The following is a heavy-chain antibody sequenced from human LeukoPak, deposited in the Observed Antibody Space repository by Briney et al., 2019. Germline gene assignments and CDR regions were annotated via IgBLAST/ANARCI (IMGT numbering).Heavy chain of an antibody. CDR2: INPNSGGT. V-gene: IGHV1-2*02. CDR1: GYTFTDYY. Sequence: GASVKVSCKASGYTFTDYYIHWVRQAPGQGLEWMGWINPNSGGTNYAQKFQGRVTMTRDTSISTAYMELSRLRSDDTAVYYCARDRYDSSGYYDTWGQGTLVTVSS. CDR3: ARDRYDSSGYYDT. J-gene: IGHJ5*02. D-gene: IGHD3-22*01.